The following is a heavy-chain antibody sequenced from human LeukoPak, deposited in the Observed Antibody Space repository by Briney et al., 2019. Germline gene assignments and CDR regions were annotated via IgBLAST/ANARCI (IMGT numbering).Heavy chain of an antibody. V-gene: IGHV1-8*01. Sequence: ASVKVSCKASGYTFTSYDINWGRQATGQGLEWMGWMNPNSGNTGYAQKFQGRVTMTRNTSISTAYMELSSLRSEDTAVYYCARSPYDSSGYHFDYWGQGTLVTVSS. CDR1: GYTFTSYD. CDR3: ARSPYDSSGYHFDY. CDR2: MNPNSGNT. D-gene: IGHD3-22*01. J-gene: IGHJ4*02.